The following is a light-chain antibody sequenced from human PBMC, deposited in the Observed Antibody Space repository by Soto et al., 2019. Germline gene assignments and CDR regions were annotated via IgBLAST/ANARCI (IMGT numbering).Light chain of an antibody. CDR3: QNYNGYWT. V-gene: IGKV1-5*03. Sequence: DIQMTQSPSTLSASVGDRVTITCRASQSISSSLAWYQQKPGKAPKVLIYKASSLESGVPSRFSGSGSGTEFTLTISSLQPDDFATYYCQNYNGYWTFGQGTKVDIK. CDR1: QSISSS. J-gene: IGKJ1*01. CDR2: KAS.